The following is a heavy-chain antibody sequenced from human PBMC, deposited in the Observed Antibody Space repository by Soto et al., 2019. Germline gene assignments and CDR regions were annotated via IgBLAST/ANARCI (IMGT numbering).Heavy chain of an antibody. CDR1: GFTFSSYA. CDR2: ISYDGSNK. CDR3: AREVNIVLMVYASSYYYYGMDV. J-gene: IGHJ6*02. Sequence: QVQLVESGGGVVQPGRSLRLSCAASGFTFSSYAMHWVRQAPGKGLEWVAVISYDGSNKYYADSVKGRFTISRDNSKNTLYLQMNSLRAEDTAVYYCAREVNIVLMVYASSYYYYGMDVWGQGTTVTVSS. D-gene: IGHD2-8*01. V-gene: IGHV3-30-3*01.